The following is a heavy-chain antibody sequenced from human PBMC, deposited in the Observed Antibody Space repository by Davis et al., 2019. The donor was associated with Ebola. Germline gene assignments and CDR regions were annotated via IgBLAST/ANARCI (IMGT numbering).Heavy chain of an antibody. CDR1: GYTFTSYG. CDR3: ARPSYYYDSSGNDAFDI. V-gene: IGHV1-18*01. D-gene: IGHD3-22*01. CDR2: ISAYNGNT. Sequence: ASVKVSCKASGYTFTSYGISWVRQAPGQGLEWMGWISAYNGNTNYAQKLQGRVTMTTDTSTSTAYMELRSLRSDDTAVYYCARPSYYYDSSGNDAFDIWGQGTMVTVSS. J-gene: IGHJ3*02.